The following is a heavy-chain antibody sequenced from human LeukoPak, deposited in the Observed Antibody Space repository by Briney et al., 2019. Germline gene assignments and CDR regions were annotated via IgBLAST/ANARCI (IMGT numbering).Heavy chain of an antibody. D-gene: IGHD2-2*01. CDR2: INPSGGST. J-gene: IGHJ3*02. Sequence: ASVKVSCKASGYTFTSYYMHWVRQAPGQELEWMGIINPSGGSTSYAQKFQGRVTMTRDTSTSTVYMELSSLRSEDTAVYYCAREAVVVPAAIPGTSQDAFDIWGQGTMVTVSS. CDR1: GYTFTSYY. V-gene: IGHV1-46*01. CDR3: AREAVVVPAAIPGTSQDAFDI.